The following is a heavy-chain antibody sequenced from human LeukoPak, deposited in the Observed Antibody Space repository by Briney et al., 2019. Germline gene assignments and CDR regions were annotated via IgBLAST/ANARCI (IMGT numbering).Heavy chain of an antibody. J-gene: IGHJ4*02. D-gene: IGHD5-18*01. CDR3: ARQTAMGRSGDY. V-gene: IGHV5-51*01. CDR1: GYSFTSYW. CDR2: IDPSDSET. Sequence: GESLKISCKASGYSFTSYWIGWVRQMPGKGLGWMGIIDPSDSETRYTPSFQGQVTISVDKSLTTADLQWNSLEASDTAMYYCARQTAMGRSGDYWGQGTLVTVSS.